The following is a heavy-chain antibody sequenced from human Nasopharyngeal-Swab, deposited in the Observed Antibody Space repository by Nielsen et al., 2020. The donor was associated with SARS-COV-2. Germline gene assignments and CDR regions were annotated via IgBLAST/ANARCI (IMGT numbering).Heavy chain of an antibody. CDR1: GFTFSSSW. V-gene: IGHV3-74*01. CDR2: MNSDGSTI. J-gene: IGHJ4*01. Sequence: GESLKISCAASGFTFSSSWMHWIRQDPGKGLVWVARMNSDGSTINYGDSVMGRFIISRDNAKNMLYLQMYSLRAEDTAVYYCATAGNYRFDIWGHGTLVTVSS. CDR3: ATAGNYRFDI. D-gene: IGHD3-16*02.